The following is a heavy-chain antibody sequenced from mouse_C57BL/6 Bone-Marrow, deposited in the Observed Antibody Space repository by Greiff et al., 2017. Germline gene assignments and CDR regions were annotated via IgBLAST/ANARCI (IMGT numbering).Heavy chain of an antibody. J-gene: IGHJ3*01. CDR1: GYTFTDYY. V-gene: IGHV1-19*01. CDR2: INPYNGGT. Sequence: SGPVLVKPGASVKMSCKASGYTFTDYYMNWVKQSHGKSLEWIGVINPYNGGTSYNQKFKGKATLTVDKSSSTAYMELNSLTSEDSAVYYCASEDGYYAWFAYWGQGTLVTVSA. CDR3: ASEDGYYAWFAY. D-gene: IGHD2-3*01.